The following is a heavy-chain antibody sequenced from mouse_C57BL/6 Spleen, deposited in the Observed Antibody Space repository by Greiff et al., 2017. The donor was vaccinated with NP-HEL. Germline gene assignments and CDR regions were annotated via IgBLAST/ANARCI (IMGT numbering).Heavy chain of an antibody. Sequence: QVQLKESGPELVKPGASVKLSCKASGYTFTSYDINWVKQRPGQGLEWIGWIYPRDGSTKYNEKFKGKATLTVDTSSSTAYMELHSLTSEDSAVYFWATYYYGSSHYYAMDYWGQGTSVTVSS. CDR3: ATYYYGSSHYYAMDY. CDR1: GYTFTSYD. CDR2: IYPRDGST. V-gene: IGHV1-85*01. J-gene: IGHJ4*01. D-gene: IGHD1-1*01.